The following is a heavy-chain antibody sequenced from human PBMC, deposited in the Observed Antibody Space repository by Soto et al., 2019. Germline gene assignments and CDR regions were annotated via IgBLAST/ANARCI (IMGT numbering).Heavy chain of an antibody. V-gene: IGHV4-59*01. CDR2: IYYSGST. CDR1: GGSISSYY. J-gene: IGHJ4*02. D-gene: IGHD5-18*01. Sequence: SETLSLTCTVSGGSISSYYWSWIRQPPGKGLEWIGCIYYSGSTNYNPSLKSRVTISVDTSKNQFSLKLSSVTAADTAVYYCASFARPWLGYSYGFDYWGQGTLVTVSS. CDR3: ASFARPWLGYSYGFDY.